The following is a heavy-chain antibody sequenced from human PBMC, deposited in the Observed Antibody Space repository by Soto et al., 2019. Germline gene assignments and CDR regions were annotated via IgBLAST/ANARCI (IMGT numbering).Heavy chain of an antibody. CDR3: ARDETGDSYYYYYGMDV. Sequence: QVQLVQSGAEVKKPGSSVKVSCKASGGTFHTYNINWVLQAPGQGLEWMGGILPIFGTTNYAQRFQGRVTITADDSTSTAYMELSSLRSEDTAVYYCARDETGDSYYYYYGMDVWGQGTTVTVTS. CDR2: ILPIFGTT. V-gene: IGHV1-69*01. J-gene: IGHJ6*02. CDR1: GGTFHTYN. D-gene: IGHD7-27*01.